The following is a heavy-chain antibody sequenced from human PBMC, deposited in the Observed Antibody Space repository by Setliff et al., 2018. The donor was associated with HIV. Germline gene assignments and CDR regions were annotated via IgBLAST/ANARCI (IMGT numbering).Heavy chain of an antibody. J-gene: IGHJ6*02. CDR2: IGQDGSEK. D-gene: IGHD3-10*01. CDR3: ARKLRPDNGVDV. V-gene: IGHV3-7*01. Sequence: GGSLRLSCAASRFDFNNYWMCWVRQAPGKGLEWVANIGQDGSEKNYVDSVKGRFNISRGNAKNSMDLQMNSLRAEDTAIYYCARKLRPDNGVDVWGQGTTVTVSS. CDR1: RFDFNNYW.